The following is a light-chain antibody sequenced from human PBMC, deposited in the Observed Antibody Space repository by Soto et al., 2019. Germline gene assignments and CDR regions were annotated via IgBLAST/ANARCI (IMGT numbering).Light chain of an antibody. CDR2: EVS. J-gene: IGLJ3*02. V-gene: IGLV2-14*01. Sequence: QPASVSGSPGQSITISCTGTSSDVGAYNYVSWYQQHPGKAPKVMIYEVSNRPSGVSNRFSGSKSGNTASLTISGLQAEDEADYHCSSYTTSSSWVFGGGTKVTVL. CDR3: SSYTTSSSWV. CDR1: SSDVGAYNY.